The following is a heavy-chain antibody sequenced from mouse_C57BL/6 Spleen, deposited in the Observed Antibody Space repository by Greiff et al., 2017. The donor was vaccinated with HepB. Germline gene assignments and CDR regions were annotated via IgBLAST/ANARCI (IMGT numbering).Heavy chain of an antibody. V-gene: IGHV1-80*01. J-gene: IGHJ3*01. Sequence: VQLQQSGAELVKPGASVKISCKASGYAFSSYWMNWVKQRPGKGLEWIGQIYPGDGDTNYNGKFKGKATLTGDKSSSTAYMQLSRLTSEDSAVYFCARSVYYGYGRFAYWGQGTLVTVSA. CDR1: GYAFSSYW. CDR2: IYPGDGDT. D-gene: IGHD2-2*01. CDR3: ARSVYYGYGRFAY.